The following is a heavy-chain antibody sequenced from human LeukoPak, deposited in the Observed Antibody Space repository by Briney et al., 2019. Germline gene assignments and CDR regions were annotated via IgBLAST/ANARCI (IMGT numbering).Heavy chain of an antibody. V-gene: IGHV3-43*01. J-gene: IGHJ4*02. CDR1: GFTFDDYT. CDR2: ISWDGGST. D-gene: IGHD6-6*01. Sequence: GGSLRLSCAASGFTFDDYTMHWVRQAPGKGLEWVSLISWDGGSTYYADSVKGRFTISRDNSKNSLYLQMNSLRTEDTALYYCAKPLDSSSPEYYFDYWGQGTLVTVSS. CDR3: AKPLDSSSPEYYFDY.